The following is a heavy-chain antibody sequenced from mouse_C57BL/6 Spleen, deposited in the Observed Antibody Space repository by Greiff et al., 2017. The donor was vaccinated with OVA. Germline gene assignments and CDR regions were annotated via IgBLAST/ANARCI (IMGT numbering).Heavy chain of an antibody. CDR1: GYTFTSYW. D-gene: IGHD4-1*01. CDR2: IDPSDSET. V-gene: IGHV1-52*01. J-gene: IGHJ3*01. Sequence: QVQLKESGAELVRPGSSVKLSCKASGYTFTSYWMHWVKQRPIQGLEWIGNIDPSDSETPYNQKFKDKATLTVDKSSSTAYMQLSSLTSEDSAVYYCAREDNWDSFAYWGQGTLVTVSA. CDR3: AREDNWDSFAY.